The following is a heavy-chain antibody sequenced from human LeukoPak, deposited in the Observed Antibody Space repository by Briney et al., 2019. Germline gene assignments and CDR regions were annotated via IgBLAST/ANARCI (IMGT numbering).Heavy chain of an antibody. D-gene: IGHD6-13*01. CDR1: GYTFTGYY. CDR3: ARGGAAAGTSKLDY. Sequence: ASVKVSCKASGYTFTGYYMHWVRQAPGQGLEWMGWINPNTGGTNYAQKFQGRVTMTRDTSISTAHMDLSRLRSDDTAVYYCARGGAAAGTSKLDYWGQGTLVTVSS. J-gene: IGHJ4*02. CDR2: INPNTGGT. V-gene: IGHV1-2*02.